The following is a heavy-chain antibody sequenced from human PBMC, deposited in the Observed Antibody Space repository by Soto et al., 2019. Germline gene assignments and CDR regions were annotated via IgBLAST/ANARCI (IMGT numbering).Heavy chain of an antibody. J-gene: IGHJ4*02. Sequence: QVQLVESGGDLAKPGGSLRLSCAASGFPVSDEYMSWIRQAPGKGLEWISYISNGVPYIFYADSVKGRFTTSKDNARNLLFLQMDNRRAEDKAVYDCARSRGLGTGGHFDYWGQGTVVTVSS. CDR1: GFPVSDEY. D-gene: IGHD3-10*01. CDR3: ARSRGLGTGGHFDY. CDR2: ISNGVPYI. V-gene: IGHV3-11*01.